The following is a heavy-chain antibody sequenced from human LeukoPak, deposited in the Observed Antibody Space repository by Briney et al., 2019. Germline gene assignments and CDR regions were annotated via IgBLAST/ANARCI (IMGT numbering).Heavy chain of an antibody. D-gene: IGHD6-19*01. J-gene: IGHJ4*02. CDR1: GGSISSSSYY. CDR3: ARKSKWNSSGWYGLYFDY. CDR2: IYYSGST. V-gene: IGHV4-39*01. Sequence: SETLSLTCTVSGGSISSSSYYWGWIRQPPGKGLKWIGSIYYSGSTYYNPSLKSRVTISVDTSKNQFSLKLSSVTAADTAVYYCARKSKWNSSGWYGLYFDYWGQGTLVTVSS.